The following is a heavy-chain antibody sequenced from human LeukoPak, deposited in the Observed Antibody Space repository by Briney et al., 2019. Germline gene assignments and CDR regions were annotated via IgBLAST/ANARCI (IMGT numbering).Heavy chain of an antibody. Sequence: SETLSLTCTVSGGSISSGGYYWSWIRQHPGKGLEWIGYIYYSGSTYYNPSLKSRVTISVDTSKNQFPLKLSSVTAADTAVYYCARVGHYYGSGSRFDYWGQGTLVTVSS. CDR2: IYYSGST. V-gene: IGHV4-31*03. J-gene: IGHJ4*02. CDR3: ARVGHYYGSGSRFDY. CDR1: GGSISSGGYY. D-gene: IGHD3-10*01.